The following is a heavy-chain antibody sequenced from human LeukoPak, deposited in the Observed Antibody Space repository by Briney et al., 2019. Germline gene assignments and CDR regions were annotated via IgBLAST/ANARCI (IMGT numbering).Heavy chain of an antibody. J-gene: IGHJ5*02. V-gene: IGHV3-15*07. CDR2: IKSKTDGGTP. CDR1: GFTFTNAW. D-gene: IGHD3-16*01. CDR3: TTDGARGSWFDP. Sequence: GGSLRLSCAASGFTFTNAWMNWVCQAPGKGLEWVGRIKSKTDGGTPDYAEPVKGRFTISRDDSKNTLYLQMNRLKIEDTAIYYCTTDGARGSWFDPWGQGTRVTVSS.